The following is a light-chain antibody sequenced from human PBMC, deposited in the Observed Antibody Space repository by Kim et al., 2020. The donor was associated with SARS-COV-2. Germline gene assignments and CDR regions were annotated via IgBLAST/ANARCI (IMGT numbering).Light chain of an antibody. CDR1: QSIDSY. CDR3: QQSYSIPWT. Sequence: AFVGYRVTITCRASQSIDSYLNWYQQKPGKAPKVLIYAASSLQTGVPSRFSGSGSGTDFTLTISSLQPEDFATYYCQQSYSIPWTFGQGTKVDIK. CDR2: AAS. J-gene: IGKJ1*01. V-gene: IGKV1-39*01.